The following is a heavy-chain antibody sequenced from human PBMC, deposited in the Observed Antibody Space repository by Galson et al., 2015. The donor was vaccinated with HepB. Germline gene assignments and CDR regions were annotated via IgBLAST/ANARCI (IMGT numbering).Heavy chain of an antibody. V-gene: IGHV3-23*01. CDR3: AKCEGSSCSRGIDY. D-gene: IGHD6-13*01. J-gene: IGHJ4*02. Sequence: SLRLSCAASGFTSSSYAMSWVRQAPGKGLEWVSVISGSGGSTYYADSVKGRFTISRDNSKNTLYLQMNSLRAEDTAVYYCAKCEGSSCSRGIDYWGQGTLVTVSS. CDR1: GFTSSSYA. CDR2: ISGSGGST.